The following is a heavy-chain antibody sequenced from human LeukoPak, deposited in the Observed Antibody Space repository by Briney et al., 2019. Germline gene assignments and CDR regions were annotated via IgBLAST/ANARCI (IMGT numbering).Heavy chain of an antibody. CDR1: GYSFTSYW. CDR3: ARRHFFDSSGRAFDY. Sequence: GESLRISCKGSGYSFTSYWIGWVRQMPGKGLEWMGIIYPGDSDTRYSPSFQGQVTISADNSISTAYLQWSSLKASDTAMYYCARRHFFDSSGRAFDYWGQGTLVTVSS. CDR2: IYPGDSDT. V-gene: IGHV5-51*01. J-gene: IGHJ4*02. D-gene: IGHD3-22*01.